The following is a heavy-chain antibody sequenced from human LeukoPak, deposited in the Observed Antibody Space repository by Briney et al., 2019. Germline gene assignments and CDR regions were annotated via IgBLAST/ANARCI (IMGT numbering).Heavy chain of an antibody. D-gene: IGHD1-26*01. CDR3: SSGSYNDYYGMDV. Sequence: GGSLRLSCAASGFTFSSYSMNWVRQAPGKGLEWVSYISSSSSTIYYADSVKGRFTISRDNAKNSLYLQMNSLRAEDTAVYYCSSGSYNDYYGMDVWGQGTTVTVSS. CDR2: ISSSSSTI. V-gene: IGHV3-48*04. CDR1: GFTFSSYS. J-gene: IGHJ6*02.